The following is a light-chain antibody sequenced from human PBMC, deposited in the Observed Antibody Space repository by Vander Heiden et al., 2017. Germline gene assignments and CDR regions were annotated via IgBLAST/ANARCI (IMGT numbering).Light chain of an antibody. Sequence: DIQMTQSPSSLSASVGDRVTITCQASQDISNYLNWYQQKPGKAPKLLIYDASNLETGVPSRFSGSGSGTDFTFTIRSLQPEDIATYYCQQYDNLPFTFGHGTKVDIK. J-gene: IGKJ3*01. CDR2: DAS. CDR1: QDISNY. V-gene: IGKV1-33*01. CDR3: QQYDNLPFT.